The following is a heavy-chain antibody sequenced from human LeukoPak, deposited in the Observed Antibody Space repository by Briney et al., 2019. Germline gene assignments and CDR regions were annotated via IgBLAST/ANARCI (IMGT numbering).Heavy chain of an antibody. D-gene: IGHD1-26*01. J-gene: IGHJ4*02. CDR1: GFTLSIYS. CDR3: ARDWSSQSGTLGGAY. CDR2: ISTSGGTT. Sequence: GGSLTLSCAASGFTLSIYSMNWVRQAPGKGLEWVSFISTSGGTTYYADSVKGRFTISIDNAKNSQYLQMNSLRAEDTALYYCARDWSSQSGTLGGAYWRQGPLLTLPS. V-gene: IGHV3-48*01.